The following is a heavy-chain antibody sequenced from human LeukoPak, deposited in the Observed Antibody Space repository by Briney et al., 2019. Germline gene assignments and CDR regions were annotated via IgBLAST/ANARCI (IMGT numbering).Heavy chain of an antibody. CDR2: ISSSSSYI. V-gene: IGHV3-21*01. J-gene: IGHJ2*01. D-gene: IGHD3-22*01. CDR3: ASHYYDSSGYYWYFDL. Sequence: GGSLRLSCAASGLTFSSYSMNWVRQAPGKGLEWVSSISSSSSYIYYADSVKGRFTISRDNAKNSLYLQMNSLRAEDTAVYYCASHYYDSSGYYWYFDLWGRGTLVTVSS. CDR1: GLTFSSYS.